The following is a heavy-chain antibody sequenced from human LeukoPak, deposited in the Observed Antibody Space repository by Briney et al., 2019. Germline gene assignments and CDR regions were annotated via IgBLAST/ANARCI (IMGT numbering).Heavy chain of an antibody. Sequence: SETLSLTCTVSGYSISSGYYWGWIRQPPGKGLEWIGSIYHSGSTYYNPSLKSRVTISVDTSKNQFSLKLSSVTAADTAVYYCARDPFACSGGSCYKIYYWGQGTLVTVSP. J-gene: IGHJ4*02. CDR2: IYHSGST. CDR1: GYSISSGYY. D-gene: IGHD2-15*01. CDR3: ARDPFACSGGSCYKIYY. V-gene: IGHV4-38-2*02.